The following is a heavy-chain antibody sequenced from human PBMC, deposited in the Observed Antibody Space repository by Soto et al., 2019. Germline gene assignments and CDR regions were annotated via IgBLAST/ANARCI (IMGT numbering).Heavy chain of an antibody. CDR3: ARCASSCRLGV. CDR1: GGSTSSYY. CDR2: IYYSGST. J-gene: IGHJ4*02. Sequence: SETRSLTFTVSGGSTSSYYWSWIRQPPGKGLEWIGYIYYSGSTYYNPSLMSRVTISVDTSKNQFSLKLSSVTAADTAVYYCARCASSCRLGVWGQGTLVTVSS. D-gene: IGHD2-15*01. V-gene: IGHV4-59*08.